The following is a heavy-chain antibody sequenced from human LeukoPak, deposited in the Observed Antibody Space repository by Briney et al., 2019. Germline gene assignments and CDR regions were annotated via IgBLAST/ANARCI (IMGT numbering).Heavy chain of an antibody. CDR1: GYTFTDYY. CDR3: ARPGGRPGYSGSDFDS. Sequence: ASVKVSCKASGYTFTDYYIHWVRQAPGQGLEWLGWINPAGGGTNYAQNFQGRVTMTRDRSINTVYMELRRLTSDDRAVYYCARPGGRPGYSGSDFDSWGQGTLVTVSS. CDR2: INPAGGGT. V-gene: IGHV1-2*02. J-gene: IGHJ4*02. D-gene: IGHD5-12*01.